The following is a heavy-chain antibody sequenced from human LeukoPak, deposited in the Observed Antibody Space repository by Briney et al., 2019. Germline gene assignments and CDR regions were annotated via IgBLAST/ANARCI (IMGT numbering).Heavy chain of an antibody. CDR3: ASFHGGNSWSDY. Sequence: PSETLSLTCTVSGGSISSYYWSWIRQPPGKGLEWIGYIYYSGSTNYNPSLKSRVTISVDTSKNQFSLKLSSVTAADTAVYYCASFHGGNSWSDYWGQGTLVTVSS. CDR2: IYYSGST. D-gene: IGHD4-23*01. CDR1: GGSISSYY. V-gene: IGHV4-59*08. J-gene: IGHJ4*02.